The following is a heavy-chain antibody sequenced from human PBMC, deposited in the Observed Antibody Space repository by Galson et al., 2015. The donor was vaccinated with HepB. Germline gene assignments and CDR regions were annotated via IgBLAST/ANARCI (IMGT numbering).Heavy chain of an antibody. D-gene: IGHD2-2*01. CDR2: IDPSDSYT. J-gene: IGHJ6*03. CDR1: GYSFTSYW. CDR3: ARRCSSTSCYPYYMDV. Sequence: QSGAEVTKPGESLRISCKGSGYSFTSYWISWVRQMPGKGLEWMGRIDPSDSYTNYSPSFQGHVTISADKSISTAYLQWSSLKASDTAMYYCARRCSSTSCYPYYMDVWGKGTTVTVSS. V-gene: IGHV5-10-1*01.